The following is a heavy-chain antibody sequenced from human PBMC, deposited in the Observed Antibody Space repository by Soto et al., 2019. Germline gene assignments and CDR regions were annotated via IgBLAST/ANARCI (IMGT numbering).Heavy chain of an antibody. D-gene: IGHD1-1*01. J-gene: IGHJ4*02. V-gene: IGHV1-18*01. CDR1: GYAFTAYG. CDR2: ISAHNGNT. CDR3: ARGRYGDY. Sequence: QVHLVQSGAEVKKPGASVKVAFKGYGYAFTAYGITWVRQALGQGLEWMGWISAHNGNTNYAQKLQGRVTVTRDTSTSTAYMELRSLRSDDTAVYYCARGRYGDYWGQGALVTVSS.